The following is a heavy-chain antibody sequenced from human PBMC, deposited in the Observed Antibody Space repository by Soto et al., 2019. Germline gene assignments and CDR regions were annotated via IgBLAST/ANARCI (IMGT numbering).Heavy chain of an antibody. Sequence: GGSLRLSCAASGFNFNNYAMHWVRQAPGKGLEWVAVVSFDGSSTYYADSVKGRFTISRDSSNNTVSLQMNSLTNEDTAAYYCAKAGWGGDYYYGLDVWGQGTTVTISS. D-gene: IGHD2-21*01. V-gene: IGHV3-30*18. J-gene: IGHJ6*02. CDR2: VSFDGSST. CDR3: AKAGWGGDYYYGLDV. CDR1: GFNFNNYA.